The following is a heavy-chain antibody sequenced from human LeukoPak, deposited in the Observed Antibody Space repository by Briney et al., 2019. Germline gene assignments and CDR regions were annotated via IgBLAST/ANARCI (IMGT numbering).Heavy chain of an antibody. Sequence: GGSLRLSCAASGFTFSSYGMHWVRQAPGKGLEWVAVISYDGSNKYYADSVKGRFTISRDSSKNTLYLQMNSLRAEDTAVYYCAKLSGWYGLDYWGQGTLVTVSS. V-gene: IGHV3-30*18. J-gene: IGHJ4*02. CDR2: ISYDGSNK. D-gene: IGHD6-19*01. CDR3: AKLSGWYGLDY. CDR1: GFTFSSYG.